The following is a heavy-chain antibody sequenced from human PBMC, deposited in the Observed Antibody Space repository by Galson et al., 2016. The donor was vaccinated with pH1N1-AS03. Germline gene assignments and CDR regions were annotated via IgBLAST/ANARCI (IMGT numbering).Heavy chain of an antibody. Sequence: SETLSLTCTVSGGSMDSHYWSWIRQSPGKGLEWISCIHSGGTPNYNPSLKSRLIVSLDTSKNQLSLKLSSVTAADTAVYYCARERYFSGWNYEGWFDPWGPGTLVTVSS. CDR3: ARERYFSGWNYEGWFDP. D-gene: IGHD1-7*01. V-gene: IGHV4-59*11. CDR2: IHSGGTP. CDR1: GGSMDSHY. J-gene: IGHJ5*02.